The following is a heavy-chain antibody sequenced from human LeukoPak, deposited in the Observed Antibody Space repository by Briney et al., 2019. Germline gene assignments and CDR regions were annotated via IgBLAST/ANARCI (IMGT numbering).Heavy chain of an antibody. J-gene: IGHJ4*02. V-gene: IGHV4-39*01. CDR3: ARVRYSSGWYPDY. CDR1: GGSISSSSYY. Sequence: LETLSLTCTVSGGSISSSSYYWGWIRQPPGKGLEWIGSIYYSGSTYYNPSLKSRVTISVDTSKNQFSLKLSSVTAADTAVYYCARVRYSSGWYPDYWGQGTLVTVSS. D-gene: IGHD6-19*01. CDR2: IYYSGST.